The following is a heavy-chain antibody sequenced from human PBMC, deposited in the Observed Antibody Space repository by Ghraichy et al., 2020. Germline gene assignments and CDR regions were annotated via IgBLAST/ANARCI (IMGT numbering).Heavy chain of an antibody. CDR3: ARDLVVISAAHLFDY. CDR2: IKQDGSEK. J-gene: IGHJ4*02. CDR1: GFTFSSYW. V-gene: IGHV3-7*01. Sequence: GGSLRLSCAASGFTFSSYWMSWVRQAPGKGLEWVANIKQDGSEKYYVDSVKGRFTIFRDTAKNSLYLQMNSLGAEDTAVYYCARDLVVISAAHLFDYWGQGTLVTVSS. D-gene: IGHD2-2*01.